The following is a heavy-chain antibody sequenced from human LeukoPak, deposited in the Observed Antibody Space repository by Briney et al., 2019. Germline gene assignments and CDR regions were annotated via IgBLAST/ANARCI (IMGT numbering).Heavy chain of an antibody. D-gene: IGHD3-3*01. Sequence: SETLSLTCAVSGGSISSSNWWSWVRQPPGKGLEWIGYIHDTGSTYYNPSLKSRVTISIDRSENHFSLKLSSVTAADTAVYYCARALDDFWSGYWVYYMDVWGKGTTVTVSS. CDR1: GGSISSSNW. CDR3: ARALDDFWSGYWVYYMDV. J-gene: IGHJ6*03. CDR2: IHDTGST. V-gene: IGHV4-4*02.